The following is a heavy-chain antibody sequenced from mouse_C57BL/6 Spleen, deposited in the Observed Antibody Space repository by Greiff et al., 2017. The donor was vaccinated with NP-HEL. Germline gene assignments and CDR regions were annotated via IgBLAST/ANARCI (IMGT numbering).Heavy chain of an antibody. CDR3: ARREGGHAMDY. CDR2: IYPGDGDT. J-gene: IGHJ4*01. CDR1: GYAFSSSW. Sequence: VQLQESGPELVKPGASVKISCKASGYAFSSSWMNWVKQRPGKGLEWIGRIYPGDGDTNYNGKFKGKATLTADKSSSTAYMQLSSLTSEDSAVYFCARREGGHAMDYWGQGTSVTVSS. V-gene: IGHV1-82*01.